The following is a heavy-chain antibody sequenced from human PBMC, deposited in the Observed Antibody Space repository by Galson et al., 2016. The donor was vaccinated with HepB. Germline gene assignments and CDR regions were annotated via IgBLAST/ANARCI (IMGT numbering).Heavy chain of an antibody. CDR3: AKRGRAFDI. D-gene: IGHD3-10*01. V-gene: IGHV3-23*01. Sequence: SLRLSCAASGFTFNSYAMNWVRQAPGKGLEWVSGISGSGGSTYYADSVKGRFTISRDNSKSTLYLQMNSLRAEDTAIYYCAKRGRAFDIWGQGTMVTVSS. CDR2: ISGSGGST. CDR1: GFTFNSYA. J-gene: IGHJ3*02.